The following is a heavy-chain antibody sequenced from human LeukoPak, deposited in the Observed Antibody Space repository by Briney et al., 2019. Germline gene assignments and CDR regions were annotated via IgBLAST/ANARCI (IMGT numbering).Heavy chain of an antibody. D-gene: IGHD2-8*02. CDR1: GYTFTRYY. Sequence: GSSVKVSCMASGYTFTRYYMHWVRQAPGQGLEWMGLINPSGTNTNYAQKFLGRVTMTRDTSTSTVYMDLSSLRYEDTAMYFCAREESGGYFDYWGQGTLVTVSS. CDR2: INPSGTNT. CDR3: AREESGGYFDY. J-gene: IGHJ4*02. V-gene: IGHV1-46*01.